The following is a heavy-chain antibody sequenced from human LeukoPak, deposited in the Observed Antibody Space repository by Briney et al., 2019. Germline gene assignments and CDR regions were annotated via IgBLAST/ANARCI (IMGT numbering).Heavy chain of an antibody. CDR1: GGTFSSYA. D-gene: IGHD2-15*01. CDR2: IIPIFGTA. J-gene: IGHJ6*02. CDR3: ARGMRLGYCSGGSCYSGLIDYYGMDV. Sequence: SVTVSCKASGGTFSSYAISWVRQAPGQGLEWMGGIIPIFGTANYAQKFQGRVTITADESTSTAYMELSSLRSEDTAVYYCARGMRLGYCSGGSCYSGLIDYYGMDVWGQGTTVTVFS. V-gene: IGHV1-69*13.